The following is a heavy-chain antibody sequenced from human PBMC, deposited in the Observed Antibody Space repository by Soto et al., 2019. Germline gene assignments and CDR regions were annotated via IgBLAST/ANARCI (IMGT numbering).Heavy chain of an antibody. CDR1: GFTFNNYA. V-gene: IGHV3-23*01. CDR2: IAGGDGST. D-gene: IGHD3-22*01. J-gene: IGHJ3*02. CDR3: AAQYDSSGYPALDAFDI. Sequence: GGSLRLSCAASGFTFNNYAMTWVRQAPDKGLEWVSVIAGGDGSTDYADSVKGRFTISRDNSKNTLYLQMSSLRSEDTAVYYCAAQYDSSGYPALDAFDIWGQGTMVTVSS.